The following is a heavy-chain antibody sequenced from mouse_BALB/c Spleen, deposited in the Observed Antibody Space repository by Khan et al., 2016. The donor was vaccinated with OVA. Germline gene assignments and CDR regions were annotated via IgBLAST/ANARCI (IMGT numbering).Heavy chain of an antibody. V-gene: IGHV14-3*02. CDR1: GFTFNDTY. CDR2: IDPANGNT. CDR3: AGIDA. J-gene: IGHJ2*01. Sequence: EVELVESGAELVKPGASVKLSCTASGFTFNDTYMHWVKQRPEQGLEWIGCIDPANGNTKYNPKFKGKATITADTSSNTAYLQLSSLTSEDTAVYYCAGIDAWGQGTTLTVSS.